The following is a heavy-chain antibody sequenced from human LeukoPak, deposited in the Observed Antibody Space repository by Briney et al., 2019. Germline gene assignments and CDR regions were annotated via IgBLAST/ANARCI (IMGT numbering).Heavy chain of an antibody. D-gene: IGHD6-13*01. J-gene: IGHJ5*02. CDR2: INTNTGNP. V-gene: IGHV7-4-1*02. CDR1: GYTFTSYA. CDR3: ARGIAAAGRVFWFDP. Sequence: GASVKVSCKASGYTFTSYAMNWVRQVPGQGLEWMGWINTNTGNPTYAQGFTGRFVFSLDTSVSTAYLQISSLKAEDTAVYYCARGIAAAGRVFWFDPWGQGTLVTVSS.